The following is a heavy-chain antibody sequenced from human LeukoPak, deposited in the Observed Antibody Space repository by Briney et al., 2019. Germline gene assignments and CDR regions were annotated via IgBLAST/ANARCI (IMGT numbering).Heavy chain of an antibody. Sequence: PSETLSLTCTVSGGSISSSSYYWGWIRQPPGKGLEWIGSIYYSGSTYYNPSLKSRVTMSVDTSKNQFSLKLSSVTTADTAVYYCARGGAARYNWFDPWGQGTLVTVSS. CDR2: IYYSGST. D-gene: IGHD6-6*01. V-gene: IGHV4-39*07. J-gene: IGHJ5*02. CDR3: ARGGAARYNWFDP. CDR1: GGSISSSSYY.